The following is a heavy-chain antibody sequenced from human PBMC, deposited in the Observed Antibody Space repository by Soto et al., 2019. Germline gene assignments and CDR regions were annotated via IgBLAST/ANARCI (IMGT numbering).Heavy chain of an antibody. CDR3: ARDTAAAGNAFDI. CDR1: GFTFSSYA. CDR2: ISYDGSNK. J-gene: IGHJ3*02. Sequence: SCAASGFTFSSYAMHWVRQAPGKGLEWVAVISYDGSNKYYADSVKGRFTISRDNSKNTLYLQMNSPRAEDTAVYYCARDTAAAGNAFDIWGQGTMVTVSS. V-gene: IGHV3-30-3*01. D-gene: IGHD6-13*01.